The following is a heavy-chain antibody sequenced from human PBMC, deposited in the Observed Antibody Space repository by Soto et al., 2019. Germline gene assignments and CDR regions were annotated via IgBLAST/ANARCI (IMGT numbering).Heavy chain of an antibody. V-gene: IGHV4-39*07. D-gene: IGHD5-18*01. CDR3: ASVDTAMGGRAFDY. CDR2: IYYSGST. J-gene: IGHJ4*02. Sequence: PSETLSLTCTVSGGSISSSSYYWGWIRQPPGKGLEWIGSIYYSGSTYYNPSLKSRVTISVDTSKNQFSLKLSSVTAADTAVYYCASVDTAMGGRAFDYWGQGTLVTVSS. CDR1: GGSISSSSYY.